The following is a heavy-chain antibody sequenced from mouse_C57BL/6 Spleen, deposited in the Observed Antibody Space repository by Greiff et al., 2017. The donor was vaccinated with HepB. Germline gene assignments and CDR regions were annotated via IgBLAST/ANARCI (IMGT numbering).Heavy chain of an antibody. CDR2: IYPGDGDT. J-gene: IGHJ4*01. V-gene: IGHV1-80*01. CDR3: ARSVYSGSSYAMDY. D-gene: IGHD1-1*01. Sequence: QVQLQQSGAELVKPGASVKISCKASGYAFSSYWMNWVKQRPGKGLEWIGQIYPGDGDTNYNGKFKGKATLTADKSSSTAYMQLSSLTSEDSAVYFCARSVYSGSSYAMDYWGQGTSVTVSS. CDR1: GYAFSSYW.